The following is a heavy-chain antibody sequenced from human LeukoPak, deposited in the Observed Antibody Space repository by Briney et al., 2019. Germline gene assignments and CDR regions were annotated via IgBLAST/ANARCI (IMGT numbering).Heavy chain of an antibody. J-gene: IGHJ4*02. Sequence: SQTLSLTCTVSGGSISSGDYYWSWIRQPPGKGLEWIGYIYYSGSAYYSPSLKSRLTISVDTSKNQFSLKLSSVTAADTAVYYCARAPGYYDSSGYIDYWGQGTWSPSPQ. CDR2: IYYSGSA. D-gene: IGHD3-22*01. CDR1: GGSISSGDYY. CDR3: ARAPGYYDSSGYIDY. V-gene: IGHV4-30-4*08.